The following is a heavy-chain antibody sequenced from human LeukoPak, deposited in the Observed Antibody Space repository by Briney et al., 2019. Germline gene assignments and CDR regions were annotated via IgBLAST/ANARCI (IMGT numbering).Heavy chain of an antibody. CDR1: GFTFSSYA. CDR3: AKVEDYSNYVGY. CDR2: ISGSGGST. V-gene: IGHV3-23*01. D-gene: IGHD4-11*01. J-gene: IGHJ4*02. Sequence: GGSLRLSCAASGFTFSSYAMSWVRQAPGKGLEWVSAISGSGGSTYYADSVKGRFTISRDNSKNTLYLQMNSLRAEDTVVYYCAKVEDYSNYVGYWGQGTLVTVSS.